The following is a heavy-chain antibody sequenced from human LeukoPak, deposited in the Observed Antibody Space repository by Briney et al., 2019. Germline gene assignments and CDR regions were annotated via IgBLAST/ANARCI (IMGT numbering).Heavy chain of an antibody. CDR2: IKQDESDK. J-gene: IGHJ4*02. D-gene: IGHD3-10*01. Sequence: GGSLRLSCAASGFTFSNYWMSWVRQAPGKGLEWVASIKQDESDKYYVGSVKGRFTISRDNAKNSLYLQMNSLRAEDTAVYYCASDREYYYGSGSFDYWGQGTLVTVSS. CDR3: ASDREYYYGSGSFDY. V-gene: IGHV3-7*04. CDR1: GFTFSNYW.